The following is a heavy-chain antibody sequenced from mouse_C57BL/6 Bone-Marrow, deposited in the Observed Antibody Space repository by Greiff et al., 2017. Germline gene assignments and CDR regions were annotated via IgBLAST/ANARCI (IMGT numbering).Heavy chain of an antibody. Sequence: VQLQQPGAELVKPGASVKLSCKASGYTFTSYWMHWVKQRPGQGLEWIGMIHPNSGSTNYNEKFKRKATLTVEKSSSTAYMQLSSLTSEDSAVYYCARPITTRDYFDYWGQGTTLTVSS. CDR2: IHPNSGST. CDR1: GYTFTSYW. J-gene: IGHJ2*01. V-gene: IGHV1-64*01. D-gene: IGHD1-2*01. CDR3: ARPITTRDYFDY.